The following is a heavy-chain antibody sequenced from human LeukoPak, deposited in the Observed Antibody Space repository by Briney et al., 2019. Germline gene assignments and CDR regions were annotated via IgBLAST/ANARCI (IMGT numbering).Heavy chain of an antibody. CDR2: IHYSGST. CDR1: GYSISSGYY. CDR3: ARVICSGGSCRFDY. D-gene: IGHD2-15*01. J-gene: IGHJ4*02. Sequence: ASETLSLTCTVSGYSISSGYYWGWIRQPPGKGLEWIGSIHYSGSTNYNPSLKSRVTISVDTSKNQFSLKLSSVTAADTAVYYCARVICSGGSCRFDYWGQGTLVTVSS. V-gene: IGHV4-38-2*02.